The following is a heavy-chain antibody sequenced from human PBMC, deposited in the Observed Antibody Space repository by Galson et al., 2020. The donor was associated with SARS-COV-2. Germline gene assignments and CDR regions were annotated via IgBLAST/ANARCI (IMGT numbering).Heavy chain of an antibody. Sequence: SETLSLTCTVSGGSISSSSYYWGWIRQPPGKGLEWIGSIYYSGSTYYNPSLKSRVTISVDTSKNQFSLKLSSVTAADTAVYYCARDTIIDADCSGGSGSTGSYGMDVWGQGTTVTVSS. CDR1: GGSISSSSYY. J-gene: IGHJ6*02. CDR3: ARDTIIDADCSGGSGSTGSYGMDV. V-gene: IGHV4-39*07. CDR2: IYYSGST. D-gene: IGHD2-15*01.